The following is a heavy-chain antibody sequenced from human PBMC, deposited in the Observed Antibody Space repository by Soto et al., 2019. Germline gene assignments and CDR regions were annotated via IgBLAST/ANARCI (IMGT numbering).Heavy chain of an antibody. D-gene: IGHD2-2*01. CDR1: GFTFSNAW. CDR2: IKSKTDGGTT. J-gene: IGHJ6*04. V-gene: IGHV3-15*01. CDR3: TTVVGSTSCHPRSLCPDDN. Sequence: GGSLRLSCAASGFTFSNAWMSWVRQAPGKGLEWVGRIKSKTDGGTTDYPAPVKGSFTTSRDDSKNTLYLQMNSLKTEDTAVYYCTTVVGSTSCHPRSLCPDDNWGKGTTVTVSS.